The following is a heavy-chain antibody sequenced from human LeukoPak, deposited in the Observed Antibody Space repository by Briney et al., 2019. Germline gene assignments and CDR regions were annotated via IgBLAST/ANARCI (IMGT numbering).Heavy chain of an antibody. V-gene: IGHV4-39*07. CDR1: GASISSGSNY. CDR3: AREGPVGATQHDAFDI. D-gene: IGHD1-26*01. CDR2: IYYSGST. J-gene: IGHJ3*02. Sequence: PSETLSLTCSVSGASISSGSNYWGWIRQPPGKGLEWIGSIYYSGSTYYNPSLKSRVTISVDTSKNQFSLKLSSVTAADTAVYYCAREGPVGATQHDAFDIWGQGTMVTVSS.